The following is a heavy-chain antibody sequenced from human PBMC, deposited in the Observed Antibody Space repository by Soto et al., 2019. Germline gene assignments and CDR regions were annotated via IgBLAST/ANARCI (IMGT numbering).Heavy chain of an antibody. D-gene: IGHD2-8*01. CDR3: TAGKLYPSLDFDY. CDR2: IRSKAYGRTT. Sequence: LRLSCAASGFTFGDYAMSWVRQAPGKGLGLVGFIRSKAYGRTTEYAASVKGRFTISRDDSKSIAYLQMNSLKTEDTAVSYCTAGKLYPSLDFDYWGQGTLVTVSS. V-gene: IGHV3-49*04. J-gene: IGHJ4*02. CDR1: GFTFGDYA.